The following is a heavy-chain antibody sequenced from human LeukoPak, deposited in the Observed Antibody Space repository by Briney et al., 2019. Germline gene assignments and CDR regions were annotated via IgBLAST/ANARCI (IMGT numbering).Heavy chain of an antibody. CDR2: ISYDGSNK. Sequence: GGSLRLSCAASGFTFSSYAMHWVRQAPGKGLEWVAVISYDGSNKYYADSVKGRFTISRDNSKNTLYLQMNSLRAEDTAVYYCAKLSGGFDYWGQGTLVTVSS. J-gene: IGHJ4*02. CDR3: AKLSGGFDY. CDR1: GFTFSSYA. V-gene: IGHV3-30-3*02. D-gene: IGHD3-16*01.